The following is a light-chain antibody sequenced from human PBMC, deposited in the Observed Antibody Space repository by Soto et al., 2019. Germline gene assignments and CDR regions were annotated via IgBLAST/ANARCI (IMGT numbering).Light chain of an antibody. CDR2: DAS. V-gene: IGKV3-11*01. J-gene: IGKJ4*01. Sequence: EIVLTQSPATLSLSPGERATLSCRASQSVSSYLAWYQQKPGRAPRLLIYDASNRATGIPARFSGSGSGTYFTLTISSLEPEDFAVYYCQQRSNWPSTFGGGTKVEIK. CDR3: QQRSNWPST. CDR1: QSVSSY.